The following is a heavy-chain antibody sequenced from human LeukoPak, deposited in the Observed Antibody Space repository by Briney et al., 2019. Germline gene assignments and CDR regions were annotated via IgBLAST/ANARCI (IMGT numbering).Heavy chain of an antibody. V-gene: IGHV4-34*01. CDR1: GFSFSGYY. CDR2: INHSGST. CDR3: ARVTTVTKPFYFDY. D-gene: IGHD4-17*01. J-gene: IGHJ4*02. Sequence: PSETLSLTCAVYGFSFSGYYWSWIRQPPGKGLEWIGEINHSGSTNYNPSLKSRVTISVDTSKNQFSLKLSSVTAADRAVYYCARVTTVTKPFYFDYWGQGTLVTVSS.